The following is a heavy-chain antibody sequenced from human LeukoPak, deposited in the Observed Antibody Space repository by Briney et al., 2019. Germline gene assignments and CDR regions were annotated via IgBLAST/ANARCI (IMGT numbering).Heavy chain of an antibody. CDR2: IKQDGSEK. CDR3: ARGRQLWSN. CDR1: GFTFSSSA. Sequence: GGSLRLSCAASGFTFSSSAMSWVRQAPGKGLEWVANIKQDGSEKYYVDSVKGRFTISRDNAKNSLYLQMNSLRAEDTAVYYCARGRQLWSNWGQGTLVTVSS. V-gene: IGHV3-7*01. D-gene: IGHD5-18*01. J-gene: IGHJ4*02.